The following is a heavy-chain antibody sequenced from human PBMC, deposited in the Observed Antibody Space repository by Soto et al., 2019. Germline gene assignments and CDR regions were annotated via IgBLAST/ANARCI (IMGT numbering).Heavy chain of an antibody. Sequence: GASVKVSCKASGGTFSSYTISWVQQAPGQGLEWMGRIIPILGIANYAQKFQGRVTITADKSTSTAYMELSSLRSEDTAVYYCAREDRYCSGGSCYTYAFDIWGQGTMVTVSS. J-gene: IGHJ3*02. D-gene: IGHD2-15*01. CDR3: AREDRYCSGGSCYTYAFDI. CDR2: IIPILGIA. V-gene: IGHV1-69*04. CDR1: GGTFSSYT.